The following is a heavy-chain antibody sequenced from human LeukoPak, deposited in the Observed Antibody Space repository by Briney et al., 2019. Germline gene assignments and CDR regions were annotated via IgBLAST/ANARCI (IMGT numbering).Heavy chain of an antibody. J-gene: IGHJ6*02. D-gene: IGHD5-12*01. V-gene: IGHV1-18*01. CDR1: GYTFTSYG. CDR3: ARSRGDSGRGWTYYHYYGMDV. Sequence: ASVKVSCKASGYTFTSYGISWVRQAPGQGLEWMGWISAYNGNTNYAQKLQGRVTVTTDTSTSTAYMELRSLRSDDTAVYYCARSRGDSGRGWTYYHYYGMDVWGQGTTVTVSS. CDR2: ISAYNGNT.